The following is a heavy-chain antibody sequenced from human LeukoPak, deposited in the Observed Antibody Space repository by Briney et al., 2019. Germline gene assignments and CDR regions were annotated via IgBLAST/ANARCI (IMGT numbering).Heavy chain of an antibody. D-gene: IGHD2-2*01. J-gene: IGHJ3*02. CDR3: ARAGSLVLGYCSSTSCYDADDAFDI. V-gene: IGHV1-2*02. CDR2: INPNSGGT. Sequence: ASVKVSCKASGYTFTGYYMHWVRQAPGQGLEWMGWINPNSGGTNYAQKFQGRVTITADESTSTAYMELSSLRSEDTAVYYCARAGSLVLGYCSSTSCYDADDAFDIWGQGTMVTVSS. CDR1: GYTFTGYY.